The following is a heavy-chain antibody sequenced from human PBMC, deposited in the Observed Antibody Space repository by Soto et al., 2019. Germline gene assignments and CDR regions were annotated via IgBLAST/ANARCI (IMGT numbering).Heavy chain of an antibody. V-gene: IGHV6-1*01. Sequence: SRTLSLTCAISGDSISRSSVAWNWIRQSPSRGLEWLGRTFYRSKWYNNYAASVSSRITINADTSKNQFSLQLASVTSEDTAVYFCARGINSPLDVWSQGTSVTVSS. J-gene: IGHJ3*01. CDR2: TFYRSKWYN. CDR3: ARGINSPLDV. D-gene: IGHD1-1*01. CDR1: GDSISRSSVA.